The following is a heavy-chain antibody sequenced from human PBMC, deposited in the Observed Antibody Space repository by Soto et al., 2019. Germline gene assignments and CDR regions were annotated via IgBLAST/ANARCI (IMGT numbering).Heavy chain of an antibody. Sequence: GESLKISCKGSGYTFTNYWIGWVRQMPGKGREWMGIIYPGDSDTKYNPSFQGQVTISADKSITTTYLQWSSLKASGTAIYYCAASIFYYGMDVWGQGTTVTVSS. CDR3: AASIFYYGMDV. CDR1: GYTFTNYW. J-gene: IGHJ6*02. V-gene: IGHV5-51*01. CDR2: IYPGDSDT.